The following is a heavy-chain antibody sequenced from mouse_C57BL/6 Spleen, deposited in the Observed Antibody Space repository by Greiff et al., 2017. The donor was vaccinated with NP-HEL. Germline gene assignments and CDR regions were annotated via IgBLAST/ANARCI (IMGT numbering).Heavy chain of an antibody. CDR1: GYTFTSYW. CDR2: IYPGSGST. D-gene: IGHD2-5*01. V-gene: IGHV1-55*01. CDR3: AREGDPYYSNYFDY. J-gene: IGHJ2*01. Sequence: QVQLQQPGAELVKPGASVKMSCKASGYTFTSYWITWVKQRPGQGLEWIGDIYPGSGSTNYNEKFKSKATLTVDTSSSTAYMQLSSLTSEDSAVYYCAREGDPYYSNYFDYWGQGTTLTVSS.